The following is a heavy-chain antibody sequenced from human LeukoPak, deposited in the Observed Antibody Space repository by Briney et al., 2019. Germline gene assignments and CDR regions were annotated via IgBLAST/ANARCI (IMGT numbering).Heavy chain of an antibody. J-gene: IGHJ4*02. V-gene: IGHV4-61*01. Sequence: PSETLSLTCTVSGGSVSSGSYYWSWIPQPPGKGLEWIGYIYYSGSTNYNPSLKSRVTISVDTSKNQFSLKLSSVTAADTAVYYCARGSELIAAAGIFDYWGQGTLVTVSS. CDR3: ARGSELIAAAGIFDY. D-gene: IGHD6-13*01. CDR2: IYYSGST. CDR1: GGSVSSGSYY.